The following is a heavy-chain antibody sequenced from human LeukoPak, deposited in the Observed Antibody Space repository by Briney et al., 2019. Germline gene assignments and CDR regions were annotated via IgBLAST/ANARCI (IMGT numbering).Heavy chain of an antibody. D-gene: IGHD5-18*01. CDR1: VDTFLPDY. Sequence: SETLSLTCAVYVDTFLPDYGRSICDPPAKELECIGEVNHSGSTNYNPSLKSRVTISVDTSKNQFSLKLSSVTAADTAVYYCARDRGYSYGYSFGFDYWGQGTLVTVSS. CDR2: VNHSGST. J-gene: IGHJ4*02. CDR3: ARDRGYSYGYSFGFDY. V-gene: IGHV4-34*01.